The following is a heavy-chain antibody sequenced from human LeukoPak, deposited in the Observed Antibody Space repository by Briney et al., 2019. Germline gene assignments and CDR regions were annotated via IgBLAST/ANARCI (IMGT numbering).Heavy chain of an antibody. CDR1: GGSISSSSYY. Sequence: SETLSLTCTVSGGSISSSSYYWGWIRQPPGKGLEWIGSIYYSGSTYYNPSLKSRVTISVDTSKNQFSLKLSSVTAADTAVYYCARGTSGLVTTNDYWGQGTLVTVSS. V-gene: IGHV4-39*07. J-gene: IGHJ4*02. CDR3: ARGTSGLVTTNDY. CDR2: IYYSGST. D-gene: IGHD3/OR15-3a*01.